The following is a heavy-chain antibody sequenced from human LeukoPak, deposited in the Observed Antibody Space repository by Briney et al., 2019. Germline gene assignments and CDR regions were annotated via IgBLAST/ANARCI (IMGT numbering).Heavy chain of an antibody. V-gene: IGHV1-46*01. J-gene: IGHJ6*02. D-gene: IGHD6-19*01. CDR1: GYTFTSYD. CDR2: INPSGGST. CDR3: ARERVAGRGYYYGMDV. Sequence: ASVKVSCKASGYTFTSYDINWVRQAPGQGLEWMGIINPSGGSTSYAQKFQGRVTMTRDTSTSTVYMELSSLRSEDTAVYYCARERVAGRGYYYGMDVWGQGTTVTVSS.